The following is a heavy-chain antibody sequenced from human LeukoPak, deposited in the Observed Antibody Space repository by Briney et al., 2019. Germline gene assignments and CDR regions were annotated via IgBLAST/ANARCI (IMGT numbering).Heavy chain of an antibody. Sequence: SETLSLTCAVYGGSFSGYYWSWIRQPPGKGLEWIGEINHSGSTNYNPSLKSRVTISVDTSKNQFSLKLSSVTAADTAVYYCARHLTLGSGYYTHYYYYMDVWGKGTTVTVSS. CDR1: GGSFSGYY. CDR3: ARHLTLGSGYYTHYYYYMDV. V-gene: IGHV4-34*01. D-gene: IGHD3-3*01. J-gene: IGHJ6*03. CDR2: INHSGST.